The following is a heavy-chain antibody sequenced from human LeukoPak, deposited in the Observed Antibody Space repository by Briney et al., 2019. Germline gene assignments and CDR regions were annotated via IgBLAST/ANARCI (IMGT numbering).Heavy chain of an antibody. CDR1: GFTFSSYG. D-gene: IGHD6-6*01. Sequence: PGGSLRLSCAASGFTFSSYGMHWVRQAPGKGLEWVAFIRYDGSNKYYADSVKGRFTISRGNSKNTLYLQMNSLRAEDTAVYYCARLAARLDAFDIWGQGTMVTVSS. J-gene: IGHJ3*02. CDR2: IRYDGSNK. CDR3: ARLAARLDAFDI. V-gene: IGHV3-30*02.